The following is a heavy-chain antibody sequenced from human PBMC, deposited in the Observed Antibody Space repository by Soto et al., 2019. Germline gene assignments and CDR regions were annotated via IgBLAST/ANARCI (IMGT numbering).Heavy chain of an antibody. D-gene: IGHD3-10*01. CDR1: GYTYTSYD. CDR2: MNTNSGNT. J-gene: IGHJ5*02. Sequence: QVQLVQSGAEVKKPGASVKVSCKASGYTYTSYDINWVRQATGQGLEWMGWMNTNSGNTGYAQKSQGRVTMTRNTSISTAYMAMSSLRSEDTAVYYCARSGSGSYDWFDPWGQGTLVTVSS. V-gene: IGHV1-8*01. CDR3: ARSGSGSYDWFDP.